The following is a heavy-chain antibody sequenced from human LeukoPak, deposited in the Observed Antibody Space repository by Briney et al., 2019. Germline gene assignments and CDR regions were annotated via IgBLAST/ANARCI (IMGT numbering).Heavy chain of an antibody. CDR3: ARDRGYSSFDY. V-gene: IGHV3-7*01. Sequence: GGSLRLSCAASAFTFSNYWMSWVRQAPGKGLEWVANIKEDGSDINYVDSVKGRFTISRDNAKNSLYLQMNSLTVDDTAVYYCARDRGYSSFDYWGQGTLVTVSS. D-gene: IGHD4-23*01. J-gene: IGHJ4*02. CDR1: AFTFSNYW. CDR2: IKEDGSDI.